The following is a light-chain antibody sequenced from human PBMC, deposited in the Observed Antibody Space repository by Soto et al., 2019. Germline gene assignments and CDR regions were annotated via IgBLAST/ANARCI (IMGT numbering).Light chain of an antibody. Sequence: EMVLTQFPCTLSLSPGERATLSCRPSQSLSSSYLVWYQQKPGQAPRLLIYAASRRATGIPDRFSGSGSATEYTLTVSRLEPEDSAVYYCQQQGTFGQGTKLEIK. J-gene: IGKJ2*01. CDR3: QQQGT. V-gene: IGKV3-20*01. CDR2: AAS. CDR1: QSLSSSY.